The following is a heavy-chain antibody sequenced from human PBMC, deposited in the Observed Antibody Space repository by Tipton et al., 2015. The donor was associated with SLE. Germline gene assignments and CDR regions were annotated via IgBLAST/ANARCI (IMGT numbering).Heavy chain of an antibody. CDR1: GYTFTTYA. D-gene: IGHD3-10*01. CDR2: INTNTGNP. J-gene: IGHJ5*02. Sequence: QLVQSGSELKKPGASVKVSRKASGYTFTTYALNWVRQAPGQGLEWMGWINTNTGNPTYAQGFTGRFVFSLDTSVSTAYLQISSLKAEDTAVYYCARDYYASGSPLGFDPWGQGTLVTVSS. CDR3: ARDYYASGSPLGFDP. V-gene: IGHV7-4-1*02.